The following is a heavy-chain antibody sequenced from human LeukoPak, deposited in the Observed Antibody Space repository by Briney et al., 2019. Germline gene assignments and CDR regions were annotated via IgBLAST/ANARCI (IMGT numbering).Heavy chain of an antibody. CDR2: ISGSGGST. J-gene: IGHJ4*02. CDR3: AKPNIVVVVAAFDY. D-gene: IGHD2-15*01. V-gene: IGHV3-23*01. CDR1: GFTFSSYG. Sequence: GGSLRLSCAASGFTFSSYGMHWVRQAPGKGLEWVSAISGSGGSTYYADSVKGWFTISRDNSKNTLYLQMNSLRAEDTAVYYCAKPNIVVVVAAFDYWGQGTLVTVSS.